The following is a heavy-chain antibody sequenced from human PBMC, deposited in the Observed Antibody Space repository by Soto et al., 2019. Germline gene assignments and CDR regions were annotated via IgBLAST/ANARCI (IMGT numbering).Heavy chain of an antibody. CDR2: IYSGGST. V-gene: IGHV3-53*01. CDR1: GCSVSSKC. CDR3: ARDGYSYGSFDD. J-gene: IGHJ4*02. D-gene: IGHD5-18*01. Sequence: XGSLRLSRAACGCSVSSKCMSWVRQAPGKGLEWVSVIYSGGSTYYADSVKGRFTISRYNSKNTLYLQMNSLRAEDTAAYYRARDGYSYGSFDDWGQGTLVTFSS.